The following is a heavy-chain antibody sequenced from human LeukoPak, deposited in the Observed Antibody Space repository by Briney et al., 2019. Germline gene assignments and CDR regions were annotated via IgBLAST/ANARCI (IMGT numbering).Heavy chain of an antibody. V-gene: IGHV1-2*02. CDR2: INPNSGGT. CDR1: GYTFTGYY. J-gene: IGHJ5*02. CDR3: VGERGGHDYWA. D-gene: IGHD4-11*01. Sequence: ASVKVSCKASGYTFTGYYVHWVRQAPGQGLEWMGWINPNSGGTNYAQKFQGRVTMTRDTPISTAYMELSRLRSDDTAEYYCVGERGGHDYWAWGQGTLVTVSS.